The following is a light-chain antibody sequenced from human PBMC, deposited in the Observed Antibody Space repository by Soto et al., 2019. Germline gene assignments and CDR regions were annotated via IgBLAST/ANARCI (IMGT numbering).Light chain of an antibody. V-gene: IGKV1-5*01. CDR2: DVS. CDR3: QQYKDYVWT. Sequence: DIQMTQSPSTLPASVGDRVTISCRASQTVERWLAWYQQKPGKAPKLLISDVSSLERGVPSRFSGSGSATEFTPTISGLQSDDFATYYCQQYKDYVWTFGQGTKVDIK. CDR1: QTVERW. J-gene: IGKJ1*01.